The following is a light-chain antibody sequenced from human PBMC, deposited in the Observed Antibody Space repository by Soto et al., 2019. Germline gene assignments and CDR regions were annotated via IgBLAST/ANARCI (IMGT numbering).Light chain of an antibody. CDR3: AAWDDNLNGRV. CDR2: YDD. Sequence: QSVLTQPPSVSEAPRQRVTISCSGSQSNIGNNAVSWYQQLPGKAPKLLIYYDDLLPSGVSGRFSGSKSGTSASLAISGLQAEDEADYYCAAWDDNLNGRVFCGGTKLTVL. V-gene: IGLV1-36*01. CDR1: QSNIGNNA. J-gene: IGLJ3*02.